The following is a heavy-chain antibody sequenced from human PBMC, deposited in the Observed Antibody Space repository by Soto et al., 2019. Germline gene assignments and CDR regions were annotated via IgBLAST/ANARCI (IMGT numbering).Heavy chain of an antibody. Sequence: ASVKVSCKASGYTFTGYYMHWVRHAPGQGLEWMGWINPNSGGTNYAQKFQGWVTMTRDTSISTAYMELSRLRSDDTAVYYCARDREAMVRGVHRFSYYYYMDVWGKGTTVTVSS. D-gene: IGHD3-10*01. CDR3: ARDREAMVRGVHRFSYYYYMDV. J-gene: IGHJ6*03. V-gene: IGHV1-2*04. CDR1: GYTFTGYY. CDR2: INPNSGGT.